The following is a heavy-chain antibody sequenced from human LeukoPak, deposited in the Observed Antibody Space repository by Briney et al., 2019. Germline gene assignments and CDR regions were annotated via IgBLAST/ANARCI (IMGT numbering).Heavy chain of an antibody. D-gene: IGHD3-3*01. CDR1: GFTFSSYW. CDR3: ARLYYDFWSGYYLDY. V-gene: IGHV3-7*01. J-gene: IGHJ4*02. CDR2: IKQDGSEK. Sequence: GRSLRLSCAASGFTFSSYWMSWVRQAPGKGLEWVANIKQDGSEKYYVDSVKGRFTISRDNAKNSLYLQMNSLRAEDTAVYYCARLYYDFWSGYYLDYWGQGTLVTVSS.